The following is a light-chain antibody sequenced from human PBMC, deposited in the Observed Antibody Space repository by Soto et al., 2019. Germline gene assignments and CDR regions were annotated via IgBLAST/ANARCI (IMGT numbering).Light chain of an antibody. CDR3: SSYTSSSKGV. CDR2: EVS. Sequence: QSVLTQPASVSGSPGQSITISCTGTSSDGGDYNYVSWYQQHPGKAPKLMIYEVSNRPSGVSNRFSGSRSGNTASLTISGLQAEDEADYYCSSYTSSSKGVCGTGTKVTV. V-gene: IGLV2-14*01. CDR1: SSDGGDYNY. J-gene: IGLJ1*01.